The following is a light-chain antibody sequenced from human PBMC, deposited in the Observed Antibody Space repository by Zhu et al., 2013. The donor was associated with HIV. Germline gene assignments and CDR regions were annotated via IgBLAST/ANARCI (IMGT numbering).Light chain of an antibody. CDR1: QDVSTW. CDR3: QQTNSFTRS. Sequence: DIQMTQSPSSVSASVGDRVTINCRASQDVSTWLAWYQQRPGEAPKLLIYSASNLKSGVPSRFSGSGSGTDFTLTINSLQPEDFATYYCQQTNSFTRSFGQGTKLEI. CDR2: SAS. J-gene: IGKJ2*04. V-gene: IGKV1-12*01.